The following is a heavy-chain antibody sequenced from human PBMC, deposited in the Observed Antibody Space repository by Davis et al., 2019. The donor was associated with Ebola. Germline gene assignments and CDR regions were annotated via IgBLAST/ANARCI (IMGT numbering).Heavy chain of an antibody. CDR3: ARFMGIAVAGDYYYGMDV. J-gene: IGHJ6*02. D-gene: IGHD6-19*01. V-gene: IGHV3-20*04. Sequence: GESLKISCAASGFTFDDYGMSWVRQAPGKGLEWVSGINWNGGSTGYADSVKGRFTISRDNAKNSLYLQMNSLRAEDTALYYCARFMGIAVAGDYYYGMDVWGQGTTVTVSS. CDR1: GFTFDDYG. CDR2: INWNGGST.